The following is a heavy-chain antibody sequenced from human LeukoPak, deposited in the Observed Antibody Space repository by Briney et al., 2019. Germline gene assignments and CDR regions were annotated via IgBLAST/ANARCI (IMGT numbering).Heavy chain of an antibody. CDR1: GYSISSGYY. D-gene: IGHD4-17*01. J-gene: IGHJ4*02. Sequence: PSETLSLTCTVSGYSISSGYYWGWIRQPPGKGLEWVGSIYHSGSTYYNPSLKSRVTISVDTSKNQFSLKLSSVTAADTAVYYCARDLYGDSGSFDYWGQGTLVTVSS. CDR2: IYHSGST. V-gene: IGHV4-38-2*02. CDR3: ARDLYGDSGSFDY.